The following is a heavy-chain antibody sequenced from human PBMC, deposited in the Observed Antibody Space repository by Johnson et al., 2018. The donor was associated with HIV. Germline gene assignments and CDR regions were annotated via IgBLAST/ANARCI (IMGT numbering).Heavy chain of an antibody. Sequence: QVQLVESGGGVVQPGRSMRLSCAASGFTFSSYAMHWVRQAPGQGLEWVAVISYDGSNKYYADSVKGRFSISRDNSKNTLYLQMNSLRAEDTAVYYCARSRVAAALGVNDAFDIWGQGTMVTVSS. J-gene: IGHJ3*02. CDR3: ARSRVAAALGVNDAFDI. D-gene: IGHD6-13*01. CDR2: ISYDGSNK. V-gene: IGHV3-30-3*01. CDR1: GFTFSSYA.